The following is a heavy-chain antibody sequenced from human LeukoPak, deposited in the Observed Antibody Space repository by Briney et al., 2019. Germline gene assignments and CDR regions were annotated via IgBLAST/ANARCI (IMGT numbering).Heavy chain of an antibody. J-gene: IGHJ4*02. CDR2: IYYSGST. Sequence: SETLSLTCTVSGGSISSYYWSWIRQPPGKGLEWIGYIYYSGSTNYNPSLKSRVTISVDTSKNQFSLKLSSVTAADTAVYYCAREVTPIDWGQGTLVTVSS. CDR1: GGSISSYY. CDR3: AREVTPID. D-gene: IGHD4-23*01. V-gene: IGHV4-59*01.